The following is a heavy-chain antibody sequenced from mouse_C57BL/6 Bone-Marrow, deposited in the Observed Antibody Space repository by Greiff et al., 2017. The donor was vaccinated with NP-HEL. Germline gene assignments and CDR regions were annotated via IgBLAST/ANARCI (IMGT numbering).Heavy chain of an antibody. V-gene: IGHV5-6*02. Sequence: DVKLVESGGDLVKPGGSLKLSCAASGFTFSSYGMSWVRQTPDKRLEWVATISSGGSYTYYPDSVKGRFTISRDNAKNTLYLQMSSQKSEDTAMYYCASSYWGQGTLVTVSA. CDR2: ISSGGSYT. CDR1: GFTFSSYG. CDR3: ASSY. J-gene: IGHJ3*01.